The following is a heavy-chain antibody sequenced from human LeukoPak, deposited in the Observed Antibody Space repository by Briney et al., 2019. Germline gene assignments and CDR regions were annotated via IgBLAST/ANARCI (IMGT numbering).Heavy chain of an antibody. CDR1: GGSFSGYY. CDR3: AKSNGYGLVDI. J-gene: IGHJ3*02. D-gene: IGHD3-10*01. V-gene: IGHV4-34*12. Sequence: SETLSLTCAVYGGSFSGYYWGWVRQPPGKGQEWIGNIFYSGSTYYSPSLKSRVTISLDTSRNQFSLKLNSVTAADTAVYYCAKSNGYGLVDIWGQGTMVTVSS. CDR2: IFYSGST.